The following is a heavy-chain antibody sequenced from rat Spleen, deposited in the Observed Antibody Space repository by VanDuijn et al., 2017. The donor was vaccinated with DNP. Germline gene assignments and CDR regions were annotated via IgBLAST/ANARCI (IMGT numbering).Heavy chain of an antibody. Sequence: QVQLKESGPGLVQPSQTLSLACTVSGFSLTNHHLHWVRQPPGKGLEWVGAIWSGGSPNYNSVLKSRLSINRDTSKSKVFLKMNSLQTDDAAIYVCTISSVYFGPPFDYWGQGVMVTGSS. J-gene: IGHJ2*01. D-gene: IGHD1-6*01. CDR2: IWSGGSP. CDR3: TISSVYFGPPFDY. V-gene: IGHV2-15*01. CDR1: GFSLTNHH.